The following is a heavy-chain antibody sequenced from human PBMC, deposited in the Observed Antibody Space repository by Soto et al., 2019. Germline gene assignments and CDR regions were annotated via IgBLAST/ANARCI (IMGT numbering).Heavy chain of an antibody. D-gene: IGHD3-3*01. CDR2: IDPSDSYT. CDR1: GYSFTSYW. Sequence: PGESLKISCKGSGYSFTSYWISWVRQMPGKGLEWMGRIDPSDSYTNYSPSFQGHVTISADKSISTAYLQWSSLKASDTAMYYCARRLDFWSGYSGSNKTNYYYYGMDVWGQGTTVTVSS. J-gene: IGHJ6*02. CDR3: ARRLDFWSGYSGSNKTNYYYYGMDV. V-gene: IGHV5-10-1*01.